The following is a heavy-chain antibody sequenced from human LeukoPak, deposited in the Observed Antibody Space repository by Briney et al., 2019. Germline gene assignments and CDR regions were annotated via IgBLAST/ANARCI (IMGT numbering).Heavy chain of an antibody. D-gene: IGHD1-26*01. CDR1: GFIFTDYS. CDR2: ITSSGGDV. Sequence: GGSLRLSCAASGFIFTDYSLSWIRQAPGKSLEWLSYITSSGGDVYYADSVKGRFTISRDNAKNSLYPQMNSLRVEDTAVYYCARDMWYFGDSGPDYWGQGTLVTVSS. J-gene: IGHJ4*02. CDR3: ARDMWYFGDSGPDY. V-gene: IGHV3-11*01.